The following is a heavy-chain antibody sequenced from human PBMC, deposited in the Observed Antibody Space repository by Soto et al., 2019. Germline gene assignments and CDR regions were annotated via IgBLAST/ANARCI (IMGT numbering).Heavy chain of an antibody. D-gene: IGHD2-15*01. CDR1: GYTFTSYG. Sequence: QVQLVQSGAEVKKPGASVKVSCKASGYTFTSYGISWVRQAPGQGLEWMGWISAYNGNTNYAQKLQGRVTMTTDTSTSTAYMELRRLRSDDTAVYYCARVLCSGGSCYYFDYWGQGTLVTVSS. CDR2: ISAYNGNT. V-gene: IGHV1-18*01. J-gene: IGHJ4*02. CDR3: ARVLCSGGSCYYFDY.